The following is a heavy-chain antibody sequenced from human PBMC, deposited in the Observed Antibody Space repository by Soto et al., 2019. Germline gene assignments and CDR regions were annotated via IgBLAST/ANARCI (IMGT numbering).Heavy chain of an antibody. V-gene: IGHV1-18*01. CDR1: GYTFTSYG. CDR3: ARDPSTVTTTGGWFDP. CDR2: ISAYNGNT. J-gene: IGHJ5*02. D-gene: IGHD4-17*01. Sequence: QVQLVQSGAEVKKPGASVKVSCKASGYTFTSYGISWVRQAPGQGLEWMGWISAYNGNTNYAQKLQGRVTMTTDTSMSTAYMELRSLRSDDTAVYYCARDPSTVTTTGGWFDPWGQGTLVTVSS.